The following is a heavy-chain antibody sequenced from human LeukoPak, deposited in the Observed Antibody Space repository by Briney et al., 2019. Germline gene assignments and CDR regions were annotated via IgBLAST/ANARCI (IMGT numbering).Heavy chain of an antibody. J-gene: IGHJ4*02. V-gene: IGHV3-30*02. CDR3: AKGYYFDILSGYSSLDS. CDR2: IRYDGSNK. Sequence: GGSLRLSCAASRFSFSSYTMNWVRQAPGKGLEWVAFIRYDGSNKYYADSVKGRFTISRDDSKNTLYLQMNSLRAEDTAAYYCAKGYYFDILSGYSSLDSWGQGTLVTVSS. D-gene: IGHD3-9*01. CDR1: RFSFSSYT.